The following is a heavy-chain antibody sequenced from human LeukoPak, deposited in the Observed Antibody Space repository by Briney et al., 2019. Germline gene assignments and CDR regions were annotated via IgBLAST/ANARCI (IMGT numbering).Heavy chain of an antibody. D-gene: IGHD2-15*01. Sequence: GGSLRLSCAASGFTVSSNYMSWVRQAPGKGLEWVPVIYSGGDTYYTDSVKGRFTISRHNSKNTLYLQMNSLRAEDTAVYYCARDSCGGGSCYSDSWGQGTLVTVSS. CDR1: GFTVSSNY. V-gene: IGHV3-53*04. CDR3: ARDSCGGGSCYSDS. CDR2: IYSGGDT. J-gene: IGHJ4*02.